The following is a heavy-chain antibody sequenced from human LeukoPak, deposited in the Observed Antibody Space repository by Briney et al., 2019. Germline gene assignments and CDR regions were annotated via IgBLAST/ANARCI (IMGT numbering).Heavy chain of an antibody. J-gene: IGHJ4*02. V-gene: IGHV1-69*01. CDR1: GGTFSSYA. Sequence: SVKVSCKASGGTFSSYAISWVRQAPGQGLEWMGGIIPIFGTANYAQKFQGRVTITADESTSTAYMELSSLRSEDAAVYYCAAYCSSTSCQLSFDYWGQGTLVTVSS. CDR2: IIPIFGTA. D-gene: IGHD2-2*01. CDR3: AAYCSSTSCQLSFDY.